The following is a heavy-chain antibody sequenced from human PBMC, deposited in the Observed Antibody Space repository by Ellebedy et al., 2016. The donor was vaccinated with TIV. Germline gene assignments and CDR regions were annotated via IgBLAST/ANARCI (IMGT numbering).Heavy chain of an antibody. CDR2: IKQAGSEK. Sequence: GESLKISCAAPGFMFSQFYMSWVRQAPGKGLEWVANIKQAGSEKFYVDSVKGRFTISRDNAKNSLYLQMNNLRAEYTALYYCTRDMLYYDTSGYYYFDYWGQGTVVTVSS. D-gene: IGHD3-22*01. CDR3: TRDMLYYDTSGYYYFDY. J-gene: IGHJ4*02. V-gene: IGHV3-7*03. CDR1: GFMFSQFY.